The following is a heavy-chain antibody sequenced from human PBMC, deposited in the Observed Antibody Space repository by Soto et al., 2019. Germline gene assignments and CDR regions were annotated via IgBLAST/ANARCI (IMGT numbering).Heavy chain of an antibody. Sequence: PGGSLRLSCAASGFTFDDYAMHWVRQAPGKGLEWVSGISWNSGSIGYADSVKGRFTISRDNSKNTLYLQMNSLRAEDTAVYYCAKDGPVLRFLEWLGHAFDIWGQGTMVTVSS. CDR2: ISWNSGSI. V-gene: IGHV3-9*01. CDR1: GFTFDDYA. D-gene: IGHD3-3*01. J-gene: IGHJ3*02. CDR3: AKDGPVLRFLEWLGHAFDI.